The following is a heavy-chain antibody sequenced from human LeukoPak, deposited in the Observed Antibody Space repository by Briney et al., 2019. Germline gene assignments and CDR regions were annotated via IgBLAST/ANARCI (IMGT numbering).Heavy chain of an antibody. CDR1: GLTFSIHW. D-gene: IGHD3-22*01. CDR3: AKDIGPLTYYYDTSGYSGAFDY. V-gene: IGHV3-7*03. Sequence: GGSLRLSCAASGLTFSIHWMNWVRQAPGKGLECVANINQDGSDKYYVDSVKGRFTISRDNTKNSLYLQMNSLRPEDTALYYCAKDIGPLTYYYDTSGYSGAFDYWGQGTLVTVSS. CDR2: INQDGSDK. J-gene: IGHJ4*02.